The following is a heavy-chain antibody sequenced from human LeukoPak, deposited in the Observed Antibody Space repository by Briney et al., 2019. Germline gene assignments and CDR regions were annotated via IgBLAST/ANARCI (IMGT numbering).Heavy chain of an antibody. CDR1: GGSISGDY. V-gene: IGHV4-59*08. CDR2: IYDSGKT. D-gene: IGHD3-3*01. Sequence: SETLSLTCTVSGGSISGDYWSWTRQPPGKGLEWIGYIYDSGKTNYNPSLKSRVTISGDTSKNHFSLNLSSVTAADTAVYYCARHKILELLLFRKNWYFDLWGRGTLVTVSS. J-gene: IGHJ2*01. CDR3: ARHKILELLLFRKNWYFDL.